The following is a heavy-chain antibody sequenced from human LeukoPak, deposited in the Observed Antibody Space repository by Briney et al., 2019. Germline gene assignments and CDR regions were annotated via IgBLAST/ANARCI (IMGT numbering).Heavy chain of an antibody. CDR2: IIPILGIA. D-gene: IGHD6-13*01. CDR1: GGTFSSYA. Sequence: ASVKVSCKASGGTFSSYAISWVRQAPGQGLEWMGRIIPILGIANYAQKFQGRVTITADKSTSTAYMELSSLRSEDTAVYYCARDRHSSSWYVGEDYWGQGTLVTVSS. CDR3: ARDRHSSSWYVGEDY. V-gene: IGHV1-69*04. J-gene: IGHJ4*02.